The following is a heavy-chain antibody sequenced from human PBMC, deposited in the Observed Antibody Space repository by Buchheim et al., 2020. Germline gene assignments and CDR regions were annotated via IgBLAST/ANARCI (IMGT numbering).Heavy chain of an antibody. J-gene: IGHJ4*02. Sequence: QVQLVESGGGLVQPGRSLRLSCAASGFIFRNYGMSWVRQAPGKGLEWLAVVSYDGNYKYYADFLKGRFTISRDNSKNTLYLQLNSLRTEDTAVYYCAKDKYGGSSWLDNWGQGTL. D-gene: IGHD4-23*01. CDR1: GFIFRNYG. V-gene: IGHV3-30*18. CDR3: AKDKYGGSSWLDN. CDR2: VSYDGNYK.